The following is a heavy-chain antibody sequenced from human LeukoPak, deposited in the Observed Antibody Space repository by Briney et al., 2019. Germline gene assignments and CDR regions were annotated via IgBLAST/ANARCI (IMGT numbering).Heavy chain of an antibody. CDR1: GYTFTSYD. J-gene: IGHJ6*03. D-gene: IGHD1-26*01. CDR2: MNPNSGNT. CDR3: ARGIRVKYSGRGYYYYMDV. Sequence: ASVKVSCKASGYTFTSYDINWVRQATGQGLEWMGWMNPNSGNTGYAQKFQGRVTMTRNTSISTAYMELSSLRSEDTAVYYCARGIRVKYSGRGYYYYMDVWGKGTTVTVSS. V-gene: IGHV1-8*01.